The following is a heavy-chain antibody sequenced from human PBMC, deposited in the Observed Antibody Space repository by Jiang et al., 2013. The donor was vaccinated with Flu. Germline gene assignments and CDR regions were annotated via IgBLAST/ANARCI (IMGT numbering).Heavy chain of an antibody. D-gene: IGHD3-10*01. CDR3: AKDHVPHGFGELDY. Sequence: RLSCAASGFTFSSYAMSWVRQAPGKGLEWVSAISGSGGSTYYADSVKGRFTISRDNSKNTLYLQMNSLRAEDTAVYYCAKDHVPHGFGELDYWGQGTLVTVSS. CDR1: GFTFSSYA. CDR2: ISGSGGST. V-gene: IGHV3-23*01. J-gene: IGHJ4*02.